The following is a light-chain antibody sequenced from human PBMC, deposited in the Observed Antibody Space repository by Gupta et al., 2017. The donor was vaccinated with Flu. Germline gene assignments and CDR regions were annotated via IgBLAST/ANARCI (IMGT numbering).Light chain of an antibody. Sequence: ISCRSSQSLLHRNGYNYLDWYLQKPGQSPQLLIYLGSNRASGVPDRFSGSGSGTDFTLKISRVEAEDVGVYYCMQALQTPSFGGGTKVEIK. CDR2: LGS. J-gene: IGKJ4*01. CDR3: MQALQTPS. V-gene: IGKV2-28*01. CDR1: QSLLHRNGYNY.